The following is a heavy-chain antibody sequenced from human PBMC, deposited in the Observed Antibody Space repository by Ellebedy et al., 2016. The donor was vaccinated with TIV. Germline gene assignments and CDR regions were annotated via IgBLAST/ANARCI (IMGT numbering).Heavy chain of an antibody. Sequence: PGGSLRLSCATSGFSVSGMHWVRQAPGQGLEWVAFVRSDETTKYYIDSVKDRFTISRDSSRNTLDLQMNSLRAEDTGVYYCVKGAYPVPTVMAVWGQGTMVTVSS. CDR1: GFSVSG. J-gene: IGHJ6*02. CDR2: VRSDETTK. D-gene: IGHD3-16*01. CDR3: VKGAYPVPTVMAV. V-gene: IGHV3-30*02.